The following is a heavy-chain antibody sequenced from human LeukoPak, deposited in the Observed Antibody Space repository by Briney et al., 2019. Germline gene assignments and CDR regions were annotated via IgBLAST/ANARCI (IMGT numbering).Heavy chain of an antibody. J-gene: IGHJ4*02. CDR1: GYTFTSYD. V-gene: IGHV1-8*01. D-gene: IGHD3-3*01. CDR2: MNPNSGNT. Sequence: ASVKVSCKASGYTFTSYDINWVRQATGQGLEWMGWMNPNSGNTGYAQKFQGRVTMTRNTSISTAYMELSSLRSEDTAAYYCARSGATYYDFWSGSSATPFDYWGQGTLVTVSS. CDR3: ARSGATYYDFWSGSSATPFDY.